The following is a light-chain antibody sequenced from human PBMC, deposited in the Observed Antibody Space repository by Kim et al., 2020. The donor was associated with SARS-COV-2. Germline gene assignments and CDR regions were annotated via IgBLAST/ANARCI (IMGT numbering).Light chain of an antibody. CDR1: SSDVGTYNL. CDR2: EVN. CDR3: CSYAGSRTWV. J-gene: IGLJ3*02. Sequence: QSALTQPASVSGSPGQSITISCSGTSSDVGTYNLVSWYQHHPGKAPKLMIHEVNKRPSEISNRFSGSKSGNTASLTISGLQAVDEADYYCCSYAGSRTWVFGGGTQLTVL. V-gene: IGLV2-23*02.